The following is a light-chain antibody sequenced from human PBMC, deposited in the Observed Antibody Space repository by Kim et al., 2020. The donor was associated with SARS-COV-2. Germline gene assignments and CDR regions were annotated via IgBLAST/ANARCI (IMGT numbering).Light chain of an antibody. V-gene: IGKV3D-20*02. Sequence: SLVPGESATLSCKASQLTATYLAWYQHRPGQAPRLLILDVSTRASGVPDRFTGRGSGTEFTLTISRLEPEDFAVYYCQQYNISPWTFGPGTKLEI. J-gene: IGKJ1*01. CDR3: QQYNISPWT. CDR1: QLTATY. CDR2: DVS.